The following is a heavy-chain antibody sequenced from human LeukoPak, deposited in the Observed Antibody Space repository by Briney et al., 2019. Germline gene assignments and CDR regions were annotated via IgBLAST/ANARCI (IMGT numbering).Heavy chain of an antibody. D-gene: IGHD5-12*01. J-gene: IGHJ4*02. CDR1: GGSISNYY. Sequence: KPSETLSLTCTVSGGSISNYYWSWIRQPPGKGLEWIGFIYYSGSTNYNPSLKSRVTISVDTSKNQFSLKLSSVTAADTAVYYCARDLARGFDYWGQGTLVTVSS. CDR2: IYYSGST. CDR3: ARDLARGFDY. V-gene: IGHV4-59*01.